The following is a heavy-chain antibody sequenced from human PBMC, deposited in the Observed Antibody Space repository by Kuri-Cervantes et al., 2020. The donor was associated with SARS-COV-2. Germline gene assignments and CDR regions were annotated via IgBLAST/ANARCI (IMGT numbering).Heavy chain of an antibody. V-gene: IGHV1-18*01. D-gene: IGHD5-18*01. Sequence: ASVKVSCKASGYTFTSYGISWVRQAPGQGLEWMGWISAYSGNTNYAQKFQGRVTITADKSTSTAYMELSSLRSEDTAVYYCARTLGSDTAMDYPYYYYGMDVWGQGTTVTVSS. CDR2: ISAYSGNT. CDR3: ARTLGSDTAMDYPYYYYGMDV. CDR1: GYTFTSYG. J-gene: IGHJ6*02.